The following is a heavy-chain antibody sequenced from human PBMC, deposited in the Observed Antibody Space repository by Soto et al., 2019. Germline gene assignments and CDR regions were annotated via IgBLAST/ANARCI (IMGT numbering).Heavy chain of an antibody. D-gene: IGHD3-22*01. J-gene: IGHJ6*02. V-gene: IGHV4-4*02. CDR2: IYHSGST. Sequence: SETLSLTCAVSGGSISSSNWWSWVRQPPGKGLEWIGEIYHSGSTNYNPSLKSRVTISVDKSKNQFSLKLSSVTAADTAVYYCARVEYYYDSSGSEVYYYGMDVWGQGTTVTVSS. CDR3: ARVEYYYDSSGSEVYYYGMDV. CDR1: GGSISSSNW.